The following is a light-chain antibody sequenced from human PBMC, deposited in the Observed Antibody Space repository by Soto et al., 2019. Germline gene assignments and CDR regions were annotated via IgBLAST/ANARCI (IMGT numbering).Light chain of an antibody. J-gene: IGKJ5*01. V-gene: IGKV1-12*01. CDR3: QQTYSELVYT. CDR1: QGISSW. Sequence: DIQMTQSPSSVSASVGDRVTITCRASQGISSWLAWYQQKPEKAPKLVIYDASSLQIGVPSRFAGSGSGTDFTLTITDLRPEDSATYYCQQTYSELVYTFGRGTRLEIK. CDR2: DAS.